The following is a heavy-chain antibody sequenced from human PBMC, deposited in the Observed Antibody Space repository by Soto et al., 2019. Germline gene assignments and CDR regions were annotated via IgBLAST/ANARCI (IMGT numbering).Heavy chain of an antibody. CDR3: AAVALLSSILDTTRRYNWFDP. Sequence: ASVKVSCKASGGTFSSYAISWARQAPGQGLEWMGGIIPIFGTANYAQKFQGRVTITADESTSTAYMELSSLRSEDTAVYYCAAVALLSSILDTTRRYNWFDPWGQGTLVTVSS. CDR2: IIPIFGTA. D-gene: IGHD3-3*01. J-gene: IGHJ5*02. V-gene: IGHV1-69*13. CDR1: GGTFSSYA.